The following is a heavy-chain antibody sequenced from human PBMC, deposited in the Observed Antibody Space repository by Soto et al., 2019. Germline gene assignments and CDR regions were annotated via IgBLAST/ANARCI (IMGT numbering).Heavy chain of an antibody. J-gene: IGHJ4*02. V-gene: IGHV3-30*18. CDR3: ANWSYHRSD. D-gene: IGHD1-26*01. CDR2: ISNDGSNK. Sequence: QVPLVESGGGVVQPGKSLRLSCAASGITFNTYGMHWVRQAPGKGPEWVAVISNDGSNKYYADSVKGRFTISRDKSKNTLYLQMNSLRAEDTAVYYWANWSYHRSDGGQGTVVTVSS. CDR1: GITFNTYG.